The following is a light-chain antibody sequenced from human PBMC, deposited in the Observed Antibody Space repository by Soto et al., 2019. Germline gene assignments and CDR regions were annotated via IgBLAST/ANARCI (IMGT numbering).Light chain of an antibody. V-gene: IGKV2-28*01. J-gene: IGKJ4*01. CDR1: QSLLHSNGYNY. CDR3: MQALQTPLT. CDR2: LGS. Sequence: DIVMTQSPLSLPVTPGEPASISCRSSQSLLHSNGYNYLDWYLQKPGQSPQLLIYLGSNRASGVPDRLSGSGSGTDFTVKISRVEAEDVGVYYCMQALQTPLTFGGGTKVEIK.